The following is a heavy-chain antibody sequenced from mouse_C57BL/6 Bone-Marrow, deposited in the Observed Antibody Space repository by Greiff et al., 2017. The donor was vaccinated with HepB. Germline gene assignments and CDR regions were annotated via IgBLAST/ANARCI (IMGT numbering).Heavy chain of an antibody. CDR3: ARRGRLRILYYFDY. Sequence: QVQLQQSGAELVRPGTSVKVSCKASGYAFTNYLIEWVKQRPGQGLEWIGVINPGSGGTNYNEKFKGKATLTADKSSSTAYMQLSSLTSEDSAVYYCARRGRLRILYYFDYWGQGTTLTVSS. CDR1: GYAFTNYL. CDR2: INPGSGGT. D-gene: IGHD3-2*02. V-gene: IGHV1-54*01. J-gene: IGHJ2*01.